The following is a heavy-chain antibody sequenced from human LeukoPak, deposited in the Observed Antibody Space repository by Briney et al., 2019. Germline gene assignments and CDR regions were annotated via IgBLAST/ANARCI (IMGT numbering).Heavy chain of an antibody. J-gene: IGHJ2*01. V-gene: IGHV4-59*12. CDR2: IYYSGST. Sequence: SETLSLTCTVSGGSISSYYWSWIWQPPGKGLEWIGYIYYSGSTNYNPSPKSRVTISVDTSKNQFSLKLSSVTAADTAVYYCARTLRYYDSSDYWYFDLWGRGTLVTVSS. CDR3: ARTLRYYDSSDYWYFDL. D-gene: IGHD3-22*01. CDR1: GGSISSYY.